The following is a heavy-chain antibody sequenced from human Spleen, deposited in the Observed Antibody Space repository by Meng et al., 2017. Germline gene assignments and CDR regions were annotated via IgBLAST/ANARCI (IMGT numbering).Heavy chain of an antibody. CDR3: AHRRVAAANWFDP. CDR1: GFSLSTRGMG. D-gene: IGHD6-13*01. J-gene: IGHJ5*02. CDR2: IYWDGDV. Sequence: QTTLKESGPTLVKPTPTLTLTCAFSGFSLSTRGMGVGWIRQPPGKALEWLALIYWDGDVRYSPSLKNRLTVTKDTSKNQVVLSLTNMEPVDTATYYCAHRRVAAANWFDPWGQGTLVTVSS. V-gene: IGHV2-5*02.